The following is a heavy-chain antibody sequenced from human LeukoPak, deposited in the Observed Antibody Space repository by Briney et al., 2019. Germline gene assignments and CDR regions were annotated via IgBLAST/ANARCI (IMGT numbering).Heavy chain of an antibody. J-gene: IGHJ6*02. CDR1: GFTFSSYA. CDR3: AKDGCSSTSCVKYYYYGMDV. Sequence: GGSLRLSCAASGFTFSSYAMSWVCQAPGKGLEWVSAISGSGGSTYYADSVKGRFTISRDNSKNTLYLQMNSLRAEDTAVYYCAKDGCSSTSCVKYYYYGMDVWGQGTTVTVSS. D-gene: IGHD2-2*01. CDR2: ISGSGGST. V-gene: IGHV3-23*01.